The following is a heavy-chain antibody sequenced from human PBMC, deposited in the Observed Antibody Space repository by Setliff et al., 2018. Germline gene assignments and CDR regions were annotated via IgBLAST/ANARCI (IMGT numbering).Heavy chain of an antibody. V-gene: IGHV1-69*13. D-gene: IGHD4-17*01. J-gene: IGHJ4*02. CDR2: IIPIFGTT. CDR3: ARDFLGIHIDHGNALDDY. CDR1: GGTFNTYA. Sequence: SVKVSCKASGGTFNTYAISWVRQAPGQGLEWMGGIIPIFGTTNYAQKFQGRATITADESTSTAYMELSSLRSEDTAVYYCARDFLGIHIDHGNALDDYWGQGTLVTVSS.